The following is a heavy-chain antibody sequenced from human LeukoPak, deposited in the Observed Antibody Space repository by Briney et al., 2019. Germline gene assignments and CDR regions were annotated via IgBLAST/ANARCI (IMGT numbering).Heavy chain of an antibody. V-gene: IGHV3-11*06. CDR1: GFTFSDYY. CDR2: ISSSSSYI. D-gene: IGHD5-18*01. Sequence: PGGSLRLSCAASGFTFSDYYMSWIRQAPGKGLEWVSSISSSSSYIYYADSVKGRFTISKDNAKNSLYLQMNSLRAEDTAVYYCARDVDTAMVYYFDYWGQGTLVTVSS. J-gene: IGHJ4*02. CDR3: ARDVDTAMVYYFDY.